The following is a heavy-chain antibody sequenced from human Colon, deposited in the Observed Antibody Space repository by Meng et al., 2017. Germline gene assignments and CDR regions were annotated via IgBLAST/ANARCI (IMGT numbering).Heavy chain of an antibody. D-gene: IGHD3-22*01. J-gene: IGHJ4*02. Sequence: QVQLVQSGAEGKKPGSSVKVSGKASGGTFSSYTISWVRQAPGQGLEWMGRIIPILGIANYAQKFQGRVTITADKSTSTAYMELSSLRSEDTAVYYCARDGASSSGYPLFVWGQGTLVTVSS. CDR1: GGTFSSYT. CDR2: IIPILGIA. V-gene: IGHV1-69*08. CDR3: ARDGASSSGYPLFV.